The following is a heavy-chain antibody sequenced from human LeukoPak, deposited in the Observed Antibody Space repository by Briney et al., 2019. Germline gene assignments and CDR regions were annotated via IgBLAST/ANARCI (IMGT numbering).Heavy chain of an antibody. D-gene: IGHD6-13*01. CDR3: ARGDVAIAAADY. CDR2: IYYSGST. Sequence: SETLSLTCTVSGGSISSYYWSWIRQPPGKGLEWIGYIYYSGSTNYNPSLKSRVTISVDTSKNRFSLKLSSVTAADTAVYYCARGDVAIAAADYWGQGTLVTVSS. CDR1: GGSISSYY. J-gene: IGHJ4*02. V-gene: IGHV4-59*01.